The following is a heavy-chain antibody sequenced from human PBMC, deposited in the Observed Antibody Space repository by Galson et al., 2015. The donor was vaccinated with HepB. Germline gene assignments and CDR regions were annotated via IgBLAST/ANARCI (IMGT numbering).Heavy chain of an antibody. CDR2: ISAYNGNT. Sequence: SVKVSCKASGYTFTSYGISWVRQAPGQGLEWMGWISAYNGNTNYAQKLQGRVTMTTDTSTSTAYMELRSLRSDDTAVYYCARDSDAYCSGSSCSNDAFDIWGQGTMVTVSS. CDR1: GYTFTSYG. CDR3: ARDSDAYCSGSSCSNDAFDI. J-gene: IGHJ3*02. V-gene: IGHV1-18*01. D-gene: IGHD2-15*01.